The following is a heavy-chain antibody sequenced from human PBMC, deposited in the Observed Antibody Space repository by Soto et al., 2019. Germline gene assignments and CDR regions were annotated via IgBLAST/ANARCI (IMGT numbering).Heavy chain of an antibody. CDR1: GFSISSSGVS. V-gene: IGHV2-5*02. J-gene: IGHJ4*02. CDR3: XXXXXXXNFNY. CDR2: IYWDDDK. Sequence: QITLKESGPPVVKPTQTLTLTCTFSGFSISSSGVSVGWIRQPPGKALEWLALIYWDDDKRYSPSLKSRLTITKDTSKNQVVLAMTNMDPVDTXXXXXXXXXXXXNFNYWGQGTLVTVSP.